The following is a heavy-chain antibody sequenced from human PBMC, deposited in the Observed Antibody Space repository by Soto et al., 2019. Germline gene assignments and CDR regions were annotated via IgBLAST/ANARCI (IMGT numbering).Heavy chain of an antibody. J-gene: IGHJ4*02. CDR3: AREYGGGRVFDN. CDR1: GYTFTNYF. D-gene: IGHD1-26*01. CDR2: INPSADST. V-gene: IGHV1-46*01. Sequence: QVPLVQSGAEVNKPGTSVKVSCKTSGYTFTNYFIHWVRQAPGQGLEWMGIINPSADSTNYAQRFQGRVTVTRDTSTSTVYMELRSLRSEDTAVYYCAREYGGGRVFDNWGQGTLVTVSS.